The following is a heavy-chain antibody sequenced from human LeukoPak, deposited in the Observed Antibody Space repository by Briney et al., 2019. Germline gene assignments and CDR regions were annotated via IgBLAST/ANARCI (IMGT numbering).Heavy chain of an antibody. J-gene: IGHJ4*02. CDR3: ARFPYSSGWTIEDY. CDR2: IYSGGST. V-gene: IGHV3-53*01. CDR1: GFTFDDYG. D-gene: IGHD6-19*01. Sequence: GGSLRLSCAASGFTFDDYGMSWVRQAPGKGLEWVSVIYSGGSTYYADSVKGRFTISRDNSKNTLYLQMNSLRAEDTAVYYCARFPYSSGWTIEDYWGQGTLVTVSS.